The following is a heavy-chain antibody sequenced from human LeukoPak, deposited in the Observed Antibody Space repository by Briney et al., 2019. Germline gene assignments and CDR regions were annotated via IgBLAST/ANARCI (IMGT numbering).Heavy chain of an antibody. V-gene: IGHV3-66*01. CDR1: AFTVSSNY. CDR2: IHSGGST. J-gene: IGHJ4*02. Sequence: GGSVRLSCAASAFTVSSNYMGWARQAPGKGREGGSVIHSGGSTYYADSVKGRFTISRDNSKNTLSVQMNSLRAEDTAVYYCARGWGSSYYFDYWGQGTLVTVSS. D-gene: IGHD3-16*01. CDR3: ARGWGSSYYFDY.